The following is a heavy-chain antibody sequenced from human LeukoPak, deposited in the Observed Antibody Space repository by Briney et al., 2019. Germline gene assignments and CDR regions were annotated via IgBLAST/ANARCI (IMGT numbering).Heavy chain of an antibody. CDR1: GFTFSSYG. V-gene: IGHV3-30*18. D-gene: IGHD5-18*01. CDR3: AKEKYRGYSYGSGDY. J-gene: IGHJ4*02. Sequence: PGRSLRLSCAASGFTFSSYGMHWVRQAPGKGLEWVAVTSFDGRNKYFADSVKGRFTISRDNSKNTLYLQMNSLRAEDTAVYYCAKEKYRGYSYGSGDYWGQGTLVTVSS. CDR2: TSFDGRNK.